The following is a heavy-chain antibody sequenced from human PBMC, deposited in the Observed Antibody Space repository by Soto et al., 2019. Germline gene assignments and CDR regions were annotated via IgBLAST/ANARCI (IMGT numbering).Heavy chain of an antibody. CDR2: IRSKAYGGTT. Sequence: GGSLRLSCTASGFTFGDYAMSWFRQAPGKGLEWVGFIRSKAYGGTTEYAASVKGRFTISRDDSKSIAYLQMNSLKTEDTAVYYCTRDNGASEFREYYDFWSGGGYYYYYMDVWGKGTTVTVSS. D-gene: IGHD3-3*01. CDR3: TRDNGASEFREYYDFWSGGGYYYYYMDV. V-gene: IGHV3-49*03. CDR1: GFTFGDYA. J-gene: IGHJ6*03.